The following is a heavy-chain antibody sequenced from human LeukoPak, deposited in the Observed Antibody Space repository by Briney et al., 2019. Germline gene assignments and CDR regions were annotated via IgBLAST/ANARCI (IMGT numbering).Heavy chain of an antibody. CDR3: ARAAGDYYDFWSGYPDY. J-gene: IGHJ4*02. CDR1: GYTFTGYY. CDR2: INPNSGGT. D-gene: IGHD3-3*01. V-gene: IGHV1-2*02. Sequence: ASVKVSCKASGYTFTGYYMHWVRQAPGQGLEWMGWINPNSGGTNYAQKFQGRVTMTRDTSISTAYMELSRLRSDDTAVYYCARAAGDYYDFWSGYPDYWGQGTLVTVSS.